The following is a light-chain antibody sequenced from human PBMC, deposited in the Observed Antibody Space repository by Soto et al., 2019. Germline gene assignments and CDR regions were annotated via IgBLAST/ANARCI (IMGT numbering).Light chain of an antibody. CDR3: QQYGSSPLIS. V-gene: IGKV3-20*01. CDR2: GAS. CDR1: QTVSITY. J-gene: IGKJ5*01. Sequence: VLTQSPGTLSLSPGESATLSCRASQTVSITYLTWYQQQPGQAPRLLIFGASKRATGIPDRFSGSGSGRDFTLTISGLEPEDFAVYYCQQYGSSPLISFGQRTRLEI.